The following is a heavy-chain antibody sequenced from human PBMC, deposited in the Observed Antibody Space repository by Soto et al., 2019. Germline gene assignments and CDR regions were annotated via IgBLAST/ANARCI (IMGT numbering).Heavy chain of an antibody. V-gene: IGHV4-61*01. CDR2: IYYSGST. D-gene: IGHD2-2*02. CDR1: GGSVSSGSYY. CDR3: SSVTRTCISTSCYRYYYGMDV. J-gene: IGHJ6*02. Sequence: QVQLQESGPGLVKPSETLSLTCTVSGGSVSSGSYYWSWIRQPPGKGLEWIGYIYYSGSTNYNPSLQSRGPIPVHPANSQFYLTPSSVTAADTALYYCSSVTRTCISTSCYRYYYGMDVWGQGTTVTVSS.